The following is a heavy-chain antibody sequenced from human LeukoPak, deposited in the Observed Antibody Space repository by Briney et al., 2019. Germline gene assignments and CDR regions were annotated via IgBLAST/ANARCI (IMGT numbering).Heavy chain of an antibody. CDR2: ISAYNGNT. Sequence: ASVKVSCKASGYTFTSYDLSWVRQAPVQGLQWMGWISAYNGNTNYAQKLQGRVTMTTDTSTSTAYMELRSLRSDDTAVYYCARSGIAAAIDYWGQGTLVTVSS. V-gene: IGHV1-18*01. D-gene: IGHD6-13*01. J-gene: IGHJ4*02. CDR1: GYTFTSYD. CDR3: ARSGIAAAIDY.